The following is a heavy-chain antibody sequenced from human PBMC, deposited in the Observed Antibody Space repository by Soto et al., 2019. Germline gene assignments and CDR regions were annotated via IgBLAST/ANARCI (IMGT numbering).Heavy chain of an antibody. CDR2: ISSSSSYI. CDR1: GFTFSSYS. J-gene: IGHJ3*02. Sequence: GGSLRLSCAASGFTFSSYSMNWVRQAPGNGLEWVSSISSSSSYIYYADSVKGRFTISRDNAKNSLYLQMNSLRAEDTAVYYCASFPFGDSAFDIWGQGTMVTVSS. D-gene: IGHD3-10*01. V-gene: IGHV3-21*01. CDR3: ASFPFGDSAFDI.